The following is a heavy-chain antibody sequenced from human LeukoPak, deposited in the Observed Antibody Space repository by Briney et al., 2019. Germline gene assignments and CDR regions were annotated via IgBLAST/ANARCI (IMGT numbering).Heavy chain of an antibody. CDR2: INHSGST. CDR3: ARVLSYYYYYGMDV. Sequence: SETLSLTCAVYGGSFSGYYWSWIRQPPGKGPEWIGEINHSGSTNYNPSLKSRVTISVDTSKNQFSLKLSSVTAADTAVYYCARVLSYYYYYGMDVWGQGTTVTVSS. J-gene: IGHJ6*02. V-gene: IGHV4-34*01. CDR1: GGSFSGYY.